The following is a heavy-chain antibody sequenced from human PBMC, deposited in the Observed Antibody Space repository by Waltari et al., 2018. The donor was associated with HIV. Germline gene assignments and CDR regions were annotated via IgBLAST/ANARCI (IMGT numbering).Heavy chain of an antibody. CDR1: GFTFSASS. J-gene: IGHJ4*02. D-gene: IGHD1-26*01. V-gene: IGHV3-21*06. Sequence: EVRLVESGGGLVKPGESLRLSCAASGFTFSASSMHWVRQAPGKGLEWVSSISPLGNYIFYADSMKGRFSISRDNAKNSLYLQMNSLRAEDTAVYYCARDGDTLVGANPFFDYWGQGTLVTVSS. CDR3: ARDGDTLVGANPFFDY. CDR2: ISPLGNYI.